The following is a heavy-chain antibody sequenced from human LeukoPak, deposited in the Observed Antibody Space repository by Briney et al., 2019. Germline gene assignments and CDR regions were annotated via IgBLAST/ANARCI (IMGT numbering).Heavy chain of an antibody. CDR3: AREVERGWFGELLYSLHYYHYMDV. Sequence: SETLSLTCTVSGGSISSSYWSWIRQPPGKGLDWIGYIYYSGSTHYNPSLKSRVTISVDTSKNQFSLKLSSVTAADTAVYYCAREVERGWFGELLYSLHYYHYMDVWGKGTTVTISS. V-gene: IGHV4-59*01. D-gene: IGHD3-10*01. CDR1: GGSISSSY. J-gene: IGHJ6*03. CDR2: IYYSGST.